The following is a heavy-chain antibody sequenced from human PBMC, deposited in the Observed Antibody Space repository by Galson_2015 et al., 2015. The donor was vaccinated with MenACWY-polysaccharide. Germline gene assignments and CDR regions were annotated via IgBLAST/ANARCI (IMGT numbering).Heavy chain of an antibody. D-gene: IGHD2-2*01. J-gene: IGHJ6*02. Sequence: LRLSCAASEFTFSSYAMHWVRQAPGKGLEWVAVISYDGSNKYYADSVKGRFTISRDNSESAVYLQMNTLRAEDTAVYYCARAYCSRITCFGMDVWGQGTTVTVSS. V-gene: IGHV3-30-3*01. CDR2: ISYDGSNK. CDR1: EFTFSSYA. CDR3: ARAYCSRITCFGMDV.